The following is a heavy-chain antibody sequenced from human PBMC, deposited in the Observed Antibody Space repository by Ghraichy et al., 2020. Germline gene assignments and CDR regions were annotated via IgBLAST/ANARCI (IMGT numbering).Heavy chain of an antibody. CDR2: IYKGDRT. CDR1: GSIVSSNY. V-gene: IGHV3-66*01. J-gene: IGHJ6*02. CDR3: ARDRAEVRIYGMDV. D-gene: IGHD2-15*01. Sequence: GESLNISCAASGSIVSSNYMSWVRQAPGKGLEWVSVIYKGDRTYYADSVRGRFFISRDNSKNTLSLQMDSLRAEDTAVYYCARDRAEVRIYGMDVWGQGTTVIGSS.